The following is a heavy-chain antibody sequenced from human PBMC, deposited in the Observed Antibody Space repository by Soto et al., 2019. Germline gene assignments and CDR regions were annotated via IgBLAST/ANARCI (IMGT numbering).Heavy chain of an antibody. CDR2: ISYSGST. Sequence: SETLPLTCTVSGGSISNYYWTWIRQPPGKGLEWIGYISYSGSTNYNPSLKSRVTISLDTSNKQFSLKLSSVTAADTAVYYCARGSNGAYSAYWGQGTSVTVSP. D-gene: IGHD2-15*01. CDR1: GGSISNYY. J-gene: IGHJ4*02. V-gene: IGHV4-59*01. CDR3: ARGSNGAYSAY.